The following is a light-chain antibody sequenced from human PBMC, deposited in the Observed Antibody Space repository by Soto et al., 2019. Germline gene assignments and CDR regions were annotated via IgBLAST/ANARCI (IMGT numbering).Light chain of an antibody. CDR1: ISNIVINT. CDR2: DNH. Sequence: QSLRTQPPSASGTPGQRYTFSCSGSISNIVINTVNWYQQLPGTAPQLLISDNHRRPSGVPDRFSGSKYGTSASLAISGLQSEDEATYFCAAWDVSLKGFVFGTGTKVTVL. V-gene: IGLV1-44*01. J-gene: IGLJ1*01. CDR3: AAWDVSLKGFV.